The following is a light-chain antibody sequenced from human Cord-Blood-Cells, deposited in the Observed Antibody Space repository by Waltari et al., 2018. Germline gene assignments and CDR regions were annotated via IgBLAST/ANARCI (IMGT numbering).Light chain of an antibody. Sequence: DIQMTQSPSSLSASVGDRVTITCRASQSISSYLNWYQQKPGKAPKLLFYAAASLQSGVPSRFSGSGSGTDFTLPISSLQPEDFATYYCQQSYSAPYTCGQGTKLEIK. CDR1: QSISSY. V-gene: IGKV1-39*01. CDR3: QQSYSAPYT. CDR2: AAA. J-gene: IGKJ2*01.